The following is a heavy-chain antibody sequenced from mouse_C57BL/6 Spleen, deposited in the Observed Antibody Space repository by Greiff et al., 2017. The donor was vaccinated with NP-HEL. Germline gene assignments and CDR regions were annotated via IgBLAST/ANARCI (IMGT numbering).Heavy chain of an antibody. Sequence: VKLVESGPELVKPGASVKISCKASGYAFSSSWMNWVKQRPGKGLEWIGRIYPGDGDTNYNGKFKGKATLTADKSSSTAYMQLSSLTSEDSAVYFCARWGYGYDVGYAMDYWGQGTSVTVSS. V-gene: IGHV1-82*01. D-gene: IGHD2-2*01. J-gene: IGHJ4*01. CDR2: IYPGDGDT. CDR1: GYAFSSSW. CDR3: ARWGYGYDVGYAMDY.